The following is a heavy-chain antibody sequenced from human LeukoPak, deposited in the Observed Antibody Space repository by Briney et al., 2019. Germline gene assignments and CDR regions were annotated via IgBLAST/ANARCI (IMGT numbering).Heavy chain of an antibody. Sequence: ASVKVSCKASGYTFTSYGISWVRQAPGQGLEWMGWISAYNGNTNYAQKLQGRVTMTTDTSTSTAYMELRSLRSDDTAVYYCARDRSQGYFDWLLSNTNAFDIWGQGTMVTVSS. V-gene: IGHV1-18*01. J-gene: IGHJ3*02. CDR1: GYTFTSYG. CDR2: ISAYNGNT. D-gene: IGHD3-9*01. CDR3: ARDRSQGYFDWLLSNTNAFDI.